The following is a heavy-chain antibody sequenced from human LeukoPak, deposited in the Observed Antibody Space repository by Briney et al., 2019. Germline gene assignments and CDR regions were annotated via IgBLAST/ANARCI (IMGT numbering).Heavy chain of an antibody. Sequence: ASVKVSCKASGYTFTSYGISWVRQAPGQGLEWMGWISAYNGNTNYAQKLQGRVTMTTDTSTSTAYMELRSLRSDDTAVYYCARDRSQGYFDWLLSNTNAFDIWGQGTMVTVSS. V-gene: IGHV1-18*01. J-gene: IGHJ3*02. CDR1: GYTFTSYG. CDR2: ISAYNGNT. D-gene: IGHD3-9*01. CDR3: ARDRSQGYFDWLLSNTNAFDI.